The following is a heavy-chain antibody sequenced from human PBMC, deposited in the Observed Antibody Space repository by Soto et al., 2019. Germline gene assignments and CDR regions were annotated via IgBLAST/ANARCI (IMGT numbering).Heavy chain of an antibody. CDR1: GFTFSSYR. Sequence: EVQLVESGGGLVQPGGSLRLSCVASGFTFSSYRMNWVRQAPGKGLEWVSYISSTSSTIYYADSVKGRFTISRDNAKNSLYLQMNSLRAEDTAVYYCARDQADIVVGTTLYYYYGMDVWGQGTTVTVSS. D-gene: IGHD2-15*01. J-gene: IGHJ6*02. CDR3: ARDQADIVVGTTLYYYYGMDV. V-gene: IGHV3-48*01. CDR2: ISSTSSTI.